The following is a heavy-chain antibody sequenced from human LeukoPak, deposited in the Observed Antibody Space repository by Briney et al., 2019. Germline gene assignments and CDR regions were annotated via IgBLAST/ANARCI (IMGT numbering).Heavy chain of an antibody. D-gene: IGHD6-13*01. V-gene: IGHV3-7*01. J-gene: IGHJ3*02. Sequence: GGSLRLSCAASGFTFSTYWMSWVRQAPGKGLEWVANIKRDGSEKYYVDSVKGRFTISRDNAKNSLYLQMNSLRAEDTAVYYCASRAAYSSSWSALDMWGQGTMLTVSS. CDR2: IKRDGSEK. CDR3: ASRAAYSSSWSALDM. CDR1: GFTFSTYW.